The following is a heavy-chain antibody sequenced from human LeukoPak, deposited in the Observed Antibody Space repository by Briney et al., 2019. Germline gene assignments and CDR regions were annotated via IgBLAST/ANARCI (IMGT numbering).Heavy chain of an antibody. D-gene: IGHD3-22*01. Sequence: PSETLSPTCTVSGASLSSGDYYWGWLRQPPGKGLEWIGYIYYSGSTYYNPSLKSRVTISVDTSKNQFSLKLSSVTAAGMAVYYCARDMGDSSGLQGCWGQGTLVTVSS. CDR2: IYYSGST. CDR1: GASLSSGDYY. V-gene: IGHV4-30-4*01. J-gene: IGHJ4*02. CDR3: ARDMGDSSGLQGC.